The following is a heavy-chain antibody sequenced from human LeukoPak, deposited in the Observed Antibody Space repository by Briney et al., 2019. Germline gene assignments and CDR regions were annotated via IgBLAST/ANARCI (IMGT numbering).Heavy chain of an antibody. Sequence: GGSLRLSCAASGFTFSSYGMSWVRQAPGKGLEWVSAISGSGGSTYYADSVKGRFTISRDNSKNTLYLQMNSLRAEDTAVYYCAKGPSSWYYYYMDVWGKGTTVTVSS. J-gene: IGHJ6*03. CDR1: GFTFSSYG. D-gene: IGHD6-13*01. CDR3: AKGPSSWYYYYMDV. V-gene: IGHV3-23*01. CDR2: ISGSGGST.